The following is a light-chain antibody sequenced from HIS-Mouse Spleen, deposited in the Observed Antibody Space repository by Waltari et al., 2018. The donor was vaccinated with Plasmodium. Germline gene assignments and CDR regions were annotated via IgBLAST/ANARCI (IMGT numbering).Light chain of an antibody. CDR1: QGISSY. Sequence: DIQLTQSPSFLSASVGDRVTITCRASQGISSYLAWYQRKPGKAPKLLIYAASTLQSGVPSRFSGSGSGTEFTLTISSLQPEDFATYYCQQLNSYPPFFGGGTKVEIK. CDR2: AAS. J-gene: IGKJ4*01. CDR3: QQLNSYPPF. V-gene: IGKV1-9*01.